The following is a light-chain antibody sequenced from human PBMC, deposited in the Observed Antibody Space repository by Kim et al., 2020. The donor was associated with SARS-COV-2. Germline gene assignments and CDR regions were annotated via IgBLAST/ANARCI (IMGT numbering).Light chain of an antibody. CDR3: QQRWNWPLT. V-gene: IGKV3-11*01. J-gene: IGKJ4*01. Sequence: LSPGERATLSCRASQSVSSYLAWYQLKPGQAPRLLIYHASTRATGIPARFSGSGFGTDFTLTISSLEPEDFAVYYCQQRWNWPLTFGGGTKVDIK. CDR1: QSVSSY. CDR2: HAS.